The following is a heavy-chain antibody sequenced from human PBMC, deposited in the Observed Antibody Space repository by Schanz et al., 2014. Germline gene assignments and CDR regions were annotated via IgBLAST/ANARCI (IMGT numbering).Heavy chain of an antibody. J-gene: IGHJ5*02. V-gene: IGHV4-59*13. CDR1: GGSISSYY. CDR3: ARVGRNSYGFTSRIDA. D-gene: IGHD3-16*01. Sequence: QVQLQESGPGLVRPSETLSLTCTVSGGSISSYYWSWIRQSPVKGLEWICYIACSGSTNYNPSLQSRITISLDTSQSQFYLRLTSVSAADTAMYYCARVGRNSYGFTSRIDAWGQGTLXAVSS. CDR2: IACSGST.